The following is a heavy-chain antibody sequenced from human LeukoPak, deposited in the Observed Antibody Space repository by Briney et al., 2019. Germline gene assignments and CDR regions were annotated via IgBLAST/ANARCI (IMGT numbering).Heavy chain of an antibody. D-gene: IGHD3-22*01. CDR1: GFTFSSYG. CDR3: TRDRPNYYGSDGHYYRRNGDY. Sequence: PGGSLRLSCAASGFTFSSYGMHWVRQAPGKGLEWVAVIWYDGSDKYYADSVKGRFTISRDNSESTLYLQMNILRAEDTAIYYCTRDRPNYYGSDGHYYRRNGDYWGQGTLVTVSS. J-gene: IGHJ4*02. CDR2: IWYDGSDK. V-gene: IGHV3-33*01.